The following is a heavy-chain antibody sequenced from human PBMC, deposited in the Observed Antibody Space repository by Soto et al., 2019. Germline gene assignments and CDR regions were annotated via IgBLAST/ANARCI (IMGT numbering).Heavy chain of an antibody. V-gene: IGHV1-69*02. CDR2: IIPILGIA. CDR3: ANKDYDSSEYYYYGMDV. J-gene: IGHJ6*02. Sequence: QVQLVQSGAEVKKPGSSVKVSCKASGGTFSSYIISWVRQAPGQGLEWMGRIIPILGIANYAQKFQGRVKITADKSTSTAYMELSSLRSEDTAVYYCANKDYDSSEYYYYGMDVWGQGTTVTVSS. D-gene: IGHD3-22*01. CDR1: GGTFSSYI.